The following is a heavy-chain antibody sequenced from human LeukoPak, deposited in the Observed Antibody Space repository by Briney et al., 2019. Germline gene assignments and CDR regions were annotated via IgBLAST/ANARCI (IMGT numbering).Heavy chain of an antibody. V-gene: IGHV4-59*11. CDR3: ARGFGPYCSSTSCLSDWFDP. D-gene: IGHD2-2*01. J-gene: IGHJ5*02. CDR1: GGSTISHY. CDR2: TYYTGTT. Sequence: SETLSLTCTVSGGSTISHYWSWLRQPPGKGLEWIAYTYYTGTTNYNPSLKSRVTMSVDTSKNQFSLKLSSVTAADTAVYYCARGFGPYCSSTSCLSDWFDPWGQGTLVTVSS.